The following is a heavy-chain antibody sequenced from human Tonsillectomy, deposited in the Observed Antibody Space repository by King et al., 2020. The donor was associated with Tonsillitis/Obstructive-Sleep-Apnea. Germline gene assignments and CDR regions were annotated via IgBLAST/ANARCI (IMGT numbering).Heavy chain of an antibody. CDR3: ARGDDFWSGYSRYYMDV. Sequence: VQVVESGGGVVQPERSLRLSCAASGFTFSSYVMHWVRQAPGKGLEWVGVISYDGSNKYYADSVKGRFTISRDNSKNTLYLQMNSLRAEDTAVYYCARGDDFWSGYSRYYMDVWGKGTTVTVSS. J-gene: IGHJ6*03. CDR2: ISYDGSNK. D-gene: IGHD3-3*01. V-gene: IGHV3-30*04. CDR1: GFTFSSYV.